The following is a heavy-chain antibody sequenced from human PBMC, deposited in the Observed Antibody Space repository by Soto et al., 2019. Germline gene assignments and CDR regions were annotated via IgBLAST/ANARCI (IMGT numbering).Heavy chain of an antibody. J-gene: IGHJ4*02. V-gene: IGHV1-69*01. CDR2: IIPIFGTA. CDR3: ARDQHPEDY. CDR1: GGTLSSYA. D-gene: IGHD2-21*01. Sequence: QVQLVQSGAEVKKPGSAVKVSCKASGGTLSSYAISLVRQAPGQGLEWMGGIIPIFGTANYAQKFQGRVTITADESRSSGYMAVSRLSSEDTAVYYCARDQHPEDYWGQGTLVTVSS.